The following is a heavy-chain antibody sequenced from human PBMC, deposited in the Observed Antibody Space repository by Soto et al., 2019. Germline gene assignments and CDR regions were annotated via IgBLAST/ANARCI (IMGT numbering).Heavy chain of an antibody. CDR1: GFTFSSYS. J-gene: IGHJ4*02. CDR2: ISFAGNNK. Sequence: GGSLRLSCAVSGFTFSSYSMHWVRQDPDMGLEWVAFISFAGNNKYYADSVKGRFTISRDNSNNMLYLEMNSLRPDDTAVYYCARDRQKALVVVPATGGFDYWGQGTPVTVSS. D-gene: IGHD2-15*01. CDR3: ARDRQKALVVVPATGGFDY. V-gene: IGHV3-30*04.